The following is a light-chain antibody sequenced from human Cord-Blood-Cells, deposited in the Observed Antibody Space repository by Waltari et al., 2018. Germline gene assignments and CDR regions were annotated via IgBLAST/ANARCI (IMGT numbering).Light chain of an antibody. CDR2: YDS. Sequence: SYVLPQPPAVSGAPGKTARLTGGGHTIGSKSVHWYQRKPGQAPVLFSYYDSDRPSGIPERVSGSNSGNTATLTISRVEAGDEADYYCQVWDSSSDQRVFGGGTKLTVL. CDR1: TIGSKS. CDR3: QVWDSSSDQRV. V-gene: IGLV3-21*04. J-gene: IGLJ3*02.